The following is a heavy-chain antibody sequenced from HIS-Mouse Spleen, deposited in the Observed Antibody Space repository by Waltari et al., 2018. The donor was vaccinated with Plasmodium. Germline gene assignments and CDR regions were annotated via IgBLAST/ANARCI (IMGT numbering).Heavy chain of an antibody. Sequence: QVQLQESGPGLVKPSETMSLPCPVSGGSISSYYWPWIRQPPGKGLEWIGYIYYSGSTNYNPSLKSRVTISVDTSKNQFSLKLSSVTAADTAVYYCARVGRRIWGAFDIWGQGTMVTVSS. CDR1: GGSISSYY. CDR3: ARVGRRIWGAFDI. CDR2: IYYSGST. D-gene: IGHD3-16*01. J-gene: IGHJ3*02. V-gene: IGHV4-59*01.